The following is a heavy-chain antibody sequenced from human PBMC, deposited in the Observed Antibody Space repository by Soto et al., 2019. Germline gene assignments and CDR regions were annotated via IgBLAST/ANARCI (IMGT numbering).Heavy chain of an antibody. Sequence: SETLSLTCAVSGGSINSYYWNWIRRPPGKELEWIAYIYHTGTISYNPSLKSRATISMDTSKNVVSLTLSSVTADDTAVYYCARDKVYYGMDVWGQGTTVTVSS. CDR2: IYHTGTI. CDR3: ARDKVYYGMDV. CDR1: GGSINSYY. J-gene: IGHJ6*02. V-gene: IGHV4-59*01.